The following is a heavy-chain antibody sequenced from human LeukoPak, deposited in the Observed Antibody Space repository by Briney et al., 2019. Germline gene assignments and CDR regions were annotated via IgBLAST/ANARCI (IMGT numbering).Heavy chain of an antibody. CDR2: ISWNSGSI. D-gene: IGHD3-22*01. Sequence: GGSLRLSCAASGFTFDDYAMHWVRHAPGKGLEWVSGISWNSGSIDYADSVKGRSTISRDNAKNSLYLQMNSLRPEDTALYYCAKDSRFYYDSSGTGNFQHWGQGTLVTVSS. V-gene: IGHV3-9*01. J-gene: IGHJ1*01. CDR3: AKDSRFYYDSSGTGNFQH. CDR1: GFTFDDYA.